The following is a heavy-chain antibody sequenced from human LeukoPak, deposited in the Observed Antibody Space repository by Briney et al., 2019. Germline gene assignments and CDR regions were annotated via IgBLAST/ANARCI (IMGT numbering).Heavy chain of an antibody. Sequence: SETLSLTCAVSGGSLSSSNWWSWLPQPPGKGLEWNGVIFHSGSTNYDVSRKSRVTIAVDTSKNQFSLKLSAVTAADTVVYYCARALKGCGPLPGVYMDVWGKGSTVTDS. CDR2: IFHSGST. J-gene: IGHJ6*03. V-gene: IGHV4-4*02. CDR3: ARALKGCGPLPGVYMDV. CDR1: GGSLSSSNW. D-gene: IGHD3-10*01.